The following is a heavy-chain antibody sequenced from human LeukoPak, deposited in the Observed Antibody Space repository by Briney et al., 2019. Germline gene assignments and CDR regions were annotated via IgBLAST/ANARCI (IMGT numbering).Heavy chain of an antibody. V-gene: IGHV3-73*01. Sequence: PGGSLILSCAASGFTFSGSPILWVRQASGKGLEWVGRIRSKADNYATAYAASVQGRCTISRDDSKSTAYLQLNSLKTEDTAVYYCAKDLNYGFDSWGQGTLVTV. CDR2: IRSKADNYAT. CDR3: AKDLNYGFDS. J-gene: IGHJ4*02. CDR1: GFTFSGSP. D-gene: IGHD3-10*01.